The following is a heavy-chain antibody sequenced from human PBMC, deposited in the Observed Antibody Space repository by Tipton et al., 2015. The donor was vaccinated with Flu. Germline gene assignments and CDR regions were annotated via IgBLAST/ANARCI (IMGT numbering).Heavy chain of an antibody. Sequence: SLRLSCAASGFTFSSYGMHWVRQAPGKGLEWVAVIWYDGSNNYYADSVKGRFTITRDNSKNTQYRQMNSLRAEDTALYYCAGGPGNHDYYYGMYVWGQGTTVTVSS. CDR1: GFTFSSYG. CDR3: AGGPGNHDYYYGMYV. J-gene: IGHJ6*02. V-gene: IGHV3-33*01. CDR2: IWYDGSNN. D-gene: IGHD1-14*01.